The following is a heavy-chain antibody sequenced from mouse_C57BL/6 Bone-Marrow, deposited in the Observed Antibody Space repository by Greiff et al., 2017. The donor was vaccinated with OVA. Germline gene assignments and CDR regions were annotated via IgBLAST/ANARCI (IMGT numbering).Heavy chain of an antibody. V-gene: IGHV1-82*01. CDR1: GYAFSSSW. CDR3: ARDYGSSSLYFDV. CDR2: IYPGDGDT. J-gene: IGHJ1*03. Sequence: VQLQQSGPELVKPGASVKISCKASGYAFSSSWMNWVKQRPGKGLEWIGRIYPGDGDTNYNGKFKGKATLTADKSSSTAYMQLSSLTSEDSAVYVCARDYGSSSLYFDVWGTGTTVTVSS. D-gene: IGHD1-1*01.